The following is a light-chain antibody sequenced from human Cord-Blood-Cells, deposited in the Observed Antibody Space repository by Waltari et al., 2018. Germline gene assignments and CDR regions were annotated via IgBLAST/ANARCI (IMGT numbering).Light chain of an antibody. CDR2: AAS. V-gene: IGKV1-39*01. Sequence: DIQMTQSPSSLSASVGDRVTLTSRASQSISSYLNWYQQKPGKVPKLLIYAASSLQSGVPSRFSGSGSGTDFTLTISSLQPEDFATYYCQQSYSTPRTFGQGTKVEIK. CDR3: QQSYSTPRT. CDR1: QSISSY. J-gene: IGKJ1*01.